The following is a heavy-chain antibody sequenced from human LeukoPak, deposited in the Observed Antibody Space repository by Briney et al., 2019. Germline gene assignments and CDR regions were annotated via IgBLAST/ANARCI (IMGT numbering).Heavy chain of an antibody. D-gene: IGHD3-22*01. J-gene: IGHJ5*02. CDR1: GGSISSGSYY. V-gene: IGHV4-61*02. CDR3: ARQGVLDYYDSSGSPDL. Sequence: SETLSLTCTVSGGSISSGSYYWSWIRQPAGKGLEWIGRIYTSGSTNYNPSLKSRVTISVDTSKNQFSLKLSSVTAADTAVYYCARQGVLDYYDSSGSPDLWGQGTLVTVSS. CDR2: IYTSGST.